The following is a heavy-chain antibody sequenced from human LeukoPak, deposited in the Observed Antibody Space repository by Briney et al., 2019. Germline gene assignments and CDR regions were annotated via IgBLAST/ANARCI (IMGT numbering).Heavy chain of an antibody. CDR3: ARAGGWELLPFDI. CDR1: GFTVSSNY. V-gene: IGHV3-53*01. D-gene: IGHD1-26*01. Sequence: GGSLRLSCAASGFTVSSNYMSWVRQAPGKGLEWVSVIYSGGSTYYADSVKGRFTISRDNSKNTLYLQMNSLRAEDTAVYYCARAGGWELLPFDIWGQGTMVTVSS. CDR2: IYSGGST. J-gene: IGHJ3*02.